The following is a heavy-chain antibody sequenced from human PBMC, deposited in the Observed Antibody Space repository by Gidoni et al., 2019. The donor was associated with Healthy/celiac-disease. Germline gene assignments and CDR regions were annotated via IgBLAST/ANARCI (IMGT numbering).Heavy chain of an antibody. CDR2: IYYSGST. J-gene: IGHJ3*02. V-gene: IGHV4-30-4*01. Sequence: QVQLQESGPGLVKPSQTLSLTCTVSGGSISRGDYYWSWIRQPPGKGLEGIGYIYYSGSTYYNPSLKSRVTISVDTSKNQFSLKLSSVTAADTAVYYCARRTYYYDSSDAFDIWGQGTMVTVSS. CDR1: GGSISRGDYY. CDR3: ARRTYYYDSSDAFDI. D-gene: IGHD3-22*01.